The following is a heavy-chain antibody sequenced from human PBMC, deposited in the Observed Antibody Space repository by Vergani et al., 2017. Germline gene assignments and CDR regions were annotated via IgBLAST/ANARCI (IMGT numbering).Heavy chain of an antibody. CDR3: ARASWREYYFDY. V-gene: IGHV4-30-2*01. D-gene: IGHD3-10*01. J-gene: IGHJ4*02. Sequence: QLQLQESGSGLVKPSQTLSLTCAVSGGSISSGGYSWSWIRQPPGKGLEWIGYTYHSGSTYYNPSLKSRVTISVDRSKNQFSLKLSSVTAADTAVYYCARASWREYYFDYWGQGTLVTVSS. CDR2: TYHSGST. CDR1: GGSISSGGYS.